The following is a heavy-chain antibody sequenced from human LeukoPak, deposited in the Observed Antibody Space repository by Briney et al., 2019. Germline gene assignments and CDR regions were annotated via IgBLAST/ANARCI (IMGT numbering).Heavy chain of an antibody. J-gene: IGHJ3*02. V-gene: IGHV3-7*01. D-gene: IGHD1-26*01. CDR3: ARAKWDPDAFDI. CDR1: GLTLSNSW. CDR2: INHDGRNE. Sequence: PGGSLRLSCAASGLTLSNSWVNWVRLAPGKGLEWVAAINHDGRNEYYVDSVKGRFTISRDNTKNSLYLQMNSLRAEDTAVYYCARAKWDPDAFDIWGQGTMVTVSS.